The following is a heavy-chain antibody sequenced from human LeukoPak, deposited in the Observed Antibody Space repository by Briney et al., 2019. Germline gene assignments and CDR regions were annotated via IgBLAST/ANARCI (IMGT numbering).Heavy chain of an antibody. J-gene: IGHJ4*02. D-gene: IGHD2-15*01. CDR3: ASAHYLLVFDY. Sequence: GGSLRLSCVASGFPFSSYWMTWVRQAPGKGLEWVSVIYSGGNTYYADSVKGRFTISRDNSKNTLYLQMNSLRAEDTAVYYCASAHYLLVFDYWGQGTLVTVSS. CDR2: IYSGGNT. V-gene: IGHV3-53*01. CDR1: GFPFSSYW.